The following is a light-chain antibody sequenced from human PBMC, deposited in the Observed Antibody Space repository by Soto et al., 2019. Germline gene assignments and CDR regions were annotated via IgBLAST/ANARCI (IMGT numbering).Light chain of an antibody. Sequence: QSVLTQPPSVSGAPGQRISISCTGSRSNIGADYAVHWYQQLPGAAPKLLIYANTNRPSGVPDRFSGSKSGTSASLAITGLQTEDEADYYCQSYDSGLSAVVFGGGTQLTVL. V-gene: IGLV1-40*01. CDR3: QSYDSGLSAVV. CDR2: ANT. J-gene: IGLJ2*01. CDR1: RSNIGADYA.